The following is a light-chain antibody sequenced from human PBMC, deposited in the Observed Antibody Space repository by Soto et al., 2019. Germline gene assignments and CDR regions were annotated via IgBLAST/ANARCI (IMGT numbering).Light chain of an antibody. J-gene: IGLJ1*01. Sequence: QSALTQPASVSGSPGQSITISCTGTSSDVGSYNLVSWYQQHPGKAPKLIISEGSERPSGVSTRFSGSKSGNTASLTISGLQAEDEAYYYCCSFEPGSSYVFGIGTKATVL. CDR3: CSFEPGSSYV. V-gene: IGLV2-23*01. CDR1: SSDVGSYNL. CDR2: EGS.